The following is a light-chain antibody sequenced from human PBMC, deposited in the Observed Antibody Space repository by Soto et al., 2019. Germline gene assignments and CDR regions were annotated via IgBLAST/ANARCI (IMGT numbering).Light chain of an antibody. CDR3: QKYNSAPLT. Sequence: DIQMTQSPSSLSASGGDTGTIICRESQCISSDLAWYQQKPGKVPKLLIYAASTLQSGVPSRFSGSESGTDFTLTISSLQPEDVGTYYCQKYNSAPLTFGGGTKVEIK. V-gene: IGKV1-27*01. CDR2: AAS. CDR1: QCISSD. J-gene: IGKJ4*01.